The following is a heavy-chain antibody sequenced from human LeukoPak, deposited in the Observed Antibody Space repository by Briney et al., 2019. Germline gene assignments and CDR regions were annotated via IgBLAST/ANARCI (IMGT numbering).Heavy chain of an antibody. CDR1: DGSISSGCYS. J-gene: IGHJ4*02. Sequence: SQSLSLTCSVSDGSISSGCYSWSWIRQPPGKGLELIGYIYHSGSTYYNPSLKSRVTISVDRSKNQFSLKLSSVTAADTAVYYCASRVTTLGDYFDYWGQGTLVTVSS. CDR3: ASRVTTLGDYFDY. V-gene: IGHV4-30-2*01. D-gene: IGHD4-11*01. CDR2: IYHSGST.